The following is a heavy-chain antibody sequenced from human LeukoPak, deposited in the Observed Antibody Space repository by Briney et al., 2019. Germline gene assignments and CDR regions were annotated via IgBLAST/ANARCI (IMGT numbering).Heavy chain of an antibody. V-gene: IGHV5-51*01. CDR3: ARLDCGGDCYSSLPDY. CDR1: GYTFSDYW. CDR2: IYPGESDI. J-gene: IGHJ4*02. Sequence: GESLKISCKASGYTFSDYWIGWVRQMPGEGLEWMGIIYPGESDIRYSPSFQGQVTISADKSISTAYLQWSSLKASDTAMYYCARLDCGGDCYSSLPDYWGQGTLVTVSS. D-gene: IGHD2-21*02.